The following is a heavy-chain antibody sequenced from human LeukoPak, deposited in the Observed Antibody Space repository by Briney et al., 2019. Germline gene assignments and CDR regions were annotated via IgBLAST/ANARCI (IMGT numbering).Heavy chain of an antibody. Sequence: GASVKVTCKASGYTVTSYYMHWVRQAPGQGLEWMGWINPNSGGTNYAQKFQGRVTMTRDTSISTAYMELSRLRSEDTAVYYCARPTVTSDSGGYYDYWGQGALVTVSS. CDR1: GYTVTSYY. J-gene: IGHJ4*02. D-gene: IGHD3-22*01. CDR2: INPNSGGT. CDR3: ARPTVTSDSGGYYDY. V-gene: IGHV1-2*02.